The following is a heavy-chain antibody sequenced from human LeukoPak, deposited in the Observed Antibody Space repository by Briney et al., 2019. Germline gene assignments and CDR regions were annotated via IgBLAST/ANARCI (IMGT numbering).Heavy chain of an antibody. V-gene: IGHV4-59*01. CDR3: ARVRGDYYLDV. CDR2: IYYSGST. Sequence: SETLSLTCTVSGGSISSYYWSWIRQPPGKGLEWIGYIYYSGSTVLNPSLSSRVTISIDMSKKQFSLNLSSVTAADTAVYYCARVRGDYYLDVWGKGTTVSVSS. D-gene: IGHD3-10*01. CDR1: GGSISSYY. J-gene: IGHJ6*03.